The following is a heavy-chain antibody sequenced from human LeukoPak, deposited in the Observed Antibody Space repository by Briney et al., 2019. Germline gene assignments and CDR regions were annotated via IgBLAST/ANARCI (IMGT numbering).Heavy chain of an antibody. D-gene: IGHD2-21*02. J-gene: IGHJ4*02. CDR2: IYYSGST. Sequence: SETLSLTCTVSGGSISSYYWSWIRQPAGKGLEWIGYIYYSGSTNYNPSLKSRVTISVDTSKNQFSLKLSSVTAADTAVYYCARDDCGGDCSGFDYWGQGTLVTVSS. V-gene: IGHV4-59*01. CDR1: GGSISSYY. CDR3: ARDDCGGDCSGFDY.